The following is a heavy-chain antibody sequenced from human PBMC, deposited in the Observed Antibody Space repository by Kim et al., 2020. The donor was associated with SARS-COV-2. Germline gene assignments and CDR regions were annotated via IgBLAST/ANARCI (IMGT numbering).Heavy chain of an antibody. V-gene: IGHV4-59*01. J-gene: IGHJ4*02. CDR2: IFYSGST. CDR3: ARDGPSYGSGNYYRRFDS. D-gene: IGHD3-10*01. CDR1: GGSMTTSF. Sequence: SETLSLTCSVSGGSMTTSFWSWIRQPPGKALEWIGYIFYSGSTNYNPSLKSRVTISIDTSKKQFSLKLTSVTAADTAVYYCARDGPSYGSGNYYRRFDSWGQGTLVTVSS.